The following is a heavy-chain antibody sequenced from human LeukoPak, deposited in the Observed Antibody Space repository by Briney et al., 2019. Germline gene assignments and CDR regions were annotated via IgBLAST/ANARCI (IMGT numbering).Heavy chain of an antibody. CDR3: AKDGAQYSSGPECDP. CDR1: GLHFSGTA. V-gene: IGHV3-23*01. Sequence: GGSLRLSCAASGLHFSGTAMSWVRQAPGKGLEWVSAISHDGMNAYYADSVKGRFTISRDNSRKTVSLEMSSLTAADTGVYYCAKDGAQYSSGPECDPRGQGALVTVSP. D-gene: IGHD6-19*01. CDR2: ISHDGMNA. J-gene: IGHJ5*02.